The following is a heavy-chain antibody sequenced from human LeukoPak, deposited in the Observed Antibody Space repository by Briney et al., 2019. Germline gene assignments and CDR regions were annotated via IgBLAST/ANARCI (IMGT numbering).Heavy chain of an antibody. CDR3: ASRDPCSGGSCYGLGY. Sequence: PGGSLRLSCAASGFTFSSYAMSWVRQAPGRGLEWVSAISGGGSSTYYADSVKGRFTISRDNSKNTLYLQMNSLRAEDTAVYYCASRDPCSGGSCYGLGYWGQGTLVTVSS. CDR2: ISGGGSST. D-gene: IGHD2-15*01. V-gene: IGHV3-23*01. J-gene: IGHJ4*02. CDR1: GFTFSSYA.